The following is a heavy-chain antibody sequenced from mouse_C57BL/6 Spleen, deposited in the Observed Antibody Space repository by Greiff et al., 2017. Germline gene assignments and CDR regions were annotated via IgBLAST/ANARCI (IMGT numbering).Heavy chain of an antibody. Sequence: DVKLQESGPGLVKPSQSLSLTCSVTGYSITSGYYWNWIRQFPGNKLEWMGYISYDGSNHYNPSLKNRISITRDTSKNQFFLKLNSVTTEDTATYYSARAPYFFYYFDYWGQGTTLTVSS. V-gene: IGHV3-6*01. CDR3: ARAPYFFYYFDY. CDR2: ISYDGSN. D-gene: IGHD2-10*01. J-gene: IGHJ2*01. CDR1: GYSITSGYY.